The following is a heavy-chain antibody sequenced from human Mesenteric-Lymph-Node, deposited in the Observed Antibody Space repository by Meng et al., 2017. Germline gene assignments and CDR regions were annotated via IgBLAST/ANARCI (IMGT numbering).Heavy chain of an antibody. Sequence: LRLSCTVSGDSITMNSHYWAWIRQPAGKGLEWIGRIYSSGSTNYNPSLKSRVTISVDTSKNQFSLKLSSVTAADTAVYYCAREPRTAGRRSLDYWGQGTLVTVSS. J-gene: IGHJ4*02. V-gene: IGHV4-61*02. D-gene: IGHD6-6*01. CDR3: AREPRTAGRRSLDY. CDR2: IYSSGST. CDR1: GDSITMNSHY.